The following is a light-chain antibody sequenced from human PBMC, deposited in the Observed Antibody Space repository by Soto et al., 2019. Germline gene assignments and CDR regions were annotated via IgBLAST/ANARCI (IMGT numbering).Light chain of an antibody. V-gene: IGLV1-40*01. CDR2: ENN. Sequence: QSVLTQPPSVSEAPGQRVTISCTGSSSNIGAGYEAHWYQQVPGTAPKLLIYENNNRPSGVPDRFSGSKSGTSASLAITGPQAEDEAEYYCQSYDSRLSGYVFGTGTKVTVL. CDR1: SSNIGAGYE. CDR3: QSYDSRLSGYV. J-gene: IGLJ1*01.